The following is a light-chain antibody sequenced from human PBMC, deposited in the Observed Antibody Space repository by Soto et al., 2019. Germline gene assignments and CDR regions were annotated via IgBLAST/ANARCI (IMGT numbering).Light chain of an antibody. CDR2: SDN. V-gene: IGLV1-44*01. J-gene: IGLJ3*02. CDR1: SSNIVSYS. Sequence: QAVVTQPPSASGTPGQRVTMSCSGSSSNIVSYSVSWYLHLPGTAPKLLIYSDNQRPSGVPDRFSGSKSGTSASLAISGLQSEDEADYYCASWEDSLNGPVFGGGTKLTVL. CDR3: ASWEDSLNGPV.